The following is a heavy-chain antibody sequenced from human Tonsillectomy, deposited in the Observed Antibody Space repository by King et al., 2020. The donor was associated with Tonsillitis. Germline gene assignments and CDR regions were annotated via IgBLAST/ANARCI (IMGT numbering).Heavy chain of an antibody. CDR3: AILSGEGSGWFVWGLDGMDV. CDR2: IYPGDSDT. V-gene: IGHV5-51*01. Sequence: VQLVESGAEVKKPGASLKISCKASGYIFTRYWIGWVRQMPEKGLEWMGIIYPGDSDTRYSPSFQGQVTISADRSISTAYLQWSSLKASDSAMYYCAILSGEGSGWFVWGLDGMDVWGQGTTVTVSS. J-gene: IGHJ6*02. D-gene: IGHD6-19*01. CDR1: GYIFTRYW.